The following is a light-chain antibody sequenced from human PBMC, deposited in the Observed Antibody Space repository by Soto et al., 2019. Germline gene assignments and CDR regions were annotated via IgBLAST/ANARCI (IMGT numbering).Light chain of an antibody. CDR1: QSVLYSSNNKNY. J-gene: IGKJ4*01. Sequence: DIVMTQSPDSLAVSLGERATINCKSSQSVLYSSNNKNYLAWYQQKPGQPPKLLIYWASTRESGVPDRFSGSGSGTDFTLTISSLQAEDVAVYYCQQYYRTPLTFGGGTTVEI. CDR3: QQYYRTPLT. CDR2: WAS. V-gene: IGKV4-1*01.